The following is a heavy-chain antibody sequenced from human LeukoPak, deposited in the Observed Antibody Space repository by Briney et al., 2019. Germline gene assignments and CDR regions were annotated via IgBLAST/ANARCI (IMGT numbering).Heavy chain of an antibody. CDR2: ISGRGSNT. D-gene: IGHD3-10*01. CDR1: GFTFSNYA. V-gene: IGHV3-23*01. CDR3: ARDSSMLRGPLVIYYFDF. J-gene: IGHJ4*02. Sequence: GGSLRLSCAASGFTFSNYAMSWVRQAPGKGLEWVSGISGRGSNTYYGDSVKGRFTISRDNSKNTLFLQMNSLRADDTAVYYCARDSSMLRGPLVIYYFDFWGQGTLVTVSS.